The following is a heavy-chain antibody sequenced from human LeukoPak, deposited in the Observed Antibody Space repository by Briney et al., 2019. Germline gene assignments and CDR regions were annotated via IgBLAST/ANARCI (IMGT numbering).Heavy chain of an antibody. CDR2: IYPTGST. V-gene: IGHV4-38-2*02. J-gene: IGHJ1*01. CDR1: GYSISSGYY. CDR3: ARYLDYGGNSRVFQH. Sequence: PSETLSLTRTVSGYSISSGYYWGWIRQPPGKGLEWIGNIYPTGSTYYNPSLKSRFTISVDTSKNQFSLKLSSVTAADTAFYYCARYLDYGGNSRVFQHWGQGTLVTVSS. D-gene: IGHD4-23*01.